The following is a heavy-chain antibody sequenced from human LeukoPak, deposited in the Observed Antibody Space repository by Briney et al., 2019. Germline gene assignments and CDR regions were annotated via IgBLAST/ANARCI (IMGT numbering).Heavy chain of an antibody. CDR2: ISYSSSPI. CDR1: GFTFSTYS. J-gene: IGHJ4*02. V-gene: IGHV3-48*01. CDR3: ARAPPHGHDY. Sequence: GGSLRLSCAASGFTFSTYSMKWVRQAPGKGLECVSYISYSSSPIYYADSVKGRFTISRDNAKNSLYLQMNSLRAEDTAVYYCARAPPHGHDYWGQGTLVTVSS.